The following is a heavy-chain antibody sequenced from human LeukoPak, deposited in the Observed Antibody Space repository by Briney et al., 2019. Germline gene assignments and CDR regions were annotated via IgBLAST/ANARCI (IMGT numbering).Heavy chain of an antibody. J-gene: IGHJ4*02. CDR1: GYTFTGYY. CDR3: ARVGGSYYYYFDY. Sequence: ASVKVSCKASGYTFTGYYMHWVRQAPGQGLEWMGRINPNSGGTNYAQKFQGRVTMTRDTSISTAYMELSRLRSDDTAVYYCARVGGSYYYYFDYWGQGTLVTVSS. D-gene: IGHD1-26*01. V-gene: IGHV1-2*06. CDR2: INPNSGGT.